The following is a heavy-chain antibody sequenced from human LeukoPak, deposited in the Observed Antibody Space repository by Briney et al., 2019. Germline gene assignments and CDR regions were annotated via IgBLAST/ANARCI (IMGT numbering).Heavy chain of an antibody. D-gene: IGHD3-22*01. CDR3: ASSRYSSGYYYYYYYMDV. V-gene: IGHV1-69*13. J-gene: IGHJ6*03. Sequence: SVKVSCKASGGTFSSYAISWVRQAPGQGLEWMGGIIPIFGTANYAQKFQGRVTITADESTSTAYTELSSLRSEDTAVYYCASSRYSSGYYYYYYYMDVWGKGTTVTVSS. CDR2: IIPIFGTA. CDR1: GGTFSSYA.